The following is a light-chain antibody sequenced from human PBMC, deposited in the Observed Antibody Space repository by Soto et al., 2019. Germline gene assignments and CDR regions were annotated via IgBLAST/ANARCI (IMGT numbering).Light chain of an antibody. V-gene: IGLV2-23*02. J-gene: IGLJ2*01. Sequence: QSALTQPASVSGSPGQSITISCTGTSSDVGSYNLVSWYQQHPGKAPKLMIYEVSKRPSGVSNRFSGSKSGNTASLTISGLQTGDEADYYCGTWDSSLSAVVFGGGTKLTVL. CDR1: SSDVGSYNL. CDR2: EVS. CDR3: GTWDSSLSAVV.